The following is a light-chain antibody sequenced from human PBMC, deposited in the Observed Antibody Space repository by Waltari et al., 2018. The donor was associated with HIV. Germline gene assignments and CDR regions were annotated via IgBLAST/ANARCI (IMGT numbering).Light chain of an antibody. J-gene: IGLJ3*02. CDR3: AAWDDSLSGWV. CDR2: RNS. CDR1: SSNIGDNY. Sequence: QSALTQPPSPSGPPGQTVTSPCSGSSSNIGDNYVSWSQQLPGTAPNILIYRNSQRPSGVRDRFSGSKSGTSASLAINDLRSEDEAEYHCAAWDDSLSGWVFGGGTNLTVL. V-gene: IGLV1-47*01.